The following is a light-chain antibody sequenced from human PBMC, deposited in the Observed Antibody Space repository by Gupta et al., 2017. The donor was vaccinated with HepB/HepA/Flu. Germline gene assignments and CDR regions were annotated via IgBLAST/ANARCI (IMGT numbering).Light chain of an antibody. V-gene: IGKV3-20*01. CDR1: QSVRSSY. J-gene: IGKJ2*01. CDR3: QHDSSSPFT. Sequence: EIVLTQSPATLSLSPGERATLSCRASQSVRSSYLAWYQQKPGQAPKLLIYGASSRATGIPDRFSGSGSGTEFTLTISRLEPEDFAVYYCQHDSSSPFTFGQGTKLEIK. CDR2: GAS.